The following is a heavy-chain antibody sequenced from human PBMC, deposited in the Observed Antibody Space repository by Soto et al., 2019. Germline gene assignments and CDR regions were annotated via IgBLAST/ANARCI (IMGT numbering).Heavy chain of an antibody. CDR3: ARHGGYCSGGSCPYYYGMDV. D-gene: IGHD2-15*01. V-gene: IGHV5-10-1*01. Sequence: GESLKISCKGSGYSFTSYWISWVRQMPGKGLEWMGRIDPSDSYTNYSPSFQGHVTISADKSISTAYLQWSSLKASDTAMYYCARHGGYCSGGSCPYYYGMDVWGQGTTVTVSS. J-gene: IGHJ6*02. CDR2: IDPSDSYT. CDR1: GYSFTSYW.